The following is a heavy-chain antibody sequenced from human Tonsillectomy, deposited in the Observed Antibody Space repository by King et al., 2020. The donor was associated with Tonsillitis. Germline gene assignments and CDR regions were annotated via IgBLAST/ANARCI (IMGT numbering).Heavy chain of an antibody. CDR2: IYSNGIST. V-gene: IGHV3-23*03. J-gene: IGHJ4*02. CDR3: ARGGGIQIEKWDY. CDR1: GFTFGSYA. D-gene: IGHD6-13*01. Sequence: VQLVESGGGLVQPGGSLRLSCAASGFTFGSYAMGWVRQAPGKGLEWVSIIYSNGISTYYADSVKGRFTISRDNSKTTLYLQMNTLRAEDTAVYYCARGGGIQIEKWDYWGQRTLVTVSS.